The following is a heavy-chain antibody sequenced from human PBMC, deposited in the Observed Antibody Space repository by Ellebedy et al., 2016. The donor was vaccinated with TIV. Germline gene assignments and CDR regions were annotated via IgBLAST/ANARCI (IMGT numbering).Heavy chain of an antibody. V-gene: IGHV5-51*01. CDR3: ARQDSSGYYAFDM. J-gene: IGHJ3*02. Sequence: GESLKISCKGSGYRFTSYWIGWVRQMPGKGLEWMGIIYPGDSDTRYSPSFQGQVTISADKSTSTAYLQWSSLKASGTAMYYCARQDSSGYYAFDMWGQGTMVTVSS. D-gene: IGHD3-22*01. CDR2: IYPGDSDT. CDR1: GYRFTSYW.